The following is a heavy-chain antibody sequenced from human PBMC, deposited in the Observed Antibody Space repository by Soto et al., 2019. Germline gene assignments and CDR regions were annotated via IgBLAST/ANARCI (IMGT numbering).Heavy chain of an antibody. CDR2: INHSGGT. CDR1: GGSFSGYY. V-gene: IGHV4-34*01. Sequence: SETLSLTCAVYGGSFSGYYWSWIRQTPGKGLEWIGEINHSGGTNYNPSLKSRVTISVDTSKNQFSLKLSSVTAADTAVYYCARGLRGVIVATVHNWFDPWGQGTLVTVSS. CDR3: ARGLRGVIVATVHNWFDP. D-gene: IGHD5-12*01. J-gene: IGHJ5*02.